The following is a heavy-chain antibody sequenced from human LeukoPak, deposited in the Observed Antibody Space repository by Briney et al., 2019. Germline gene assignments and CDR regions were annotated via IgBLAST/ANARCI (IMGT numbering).Heavy chain of an antibody. CDR3: ARRSAGTIDY. J-gene: IGHJ4*02. CDR2: ISAYNGNT. D-gene: IGHD6-19*01. V-gene: IGHV1-18*01. Sequence: RASVKVSCKASGYSFTSHGISWVRQAPGQGLEWMGWISAYNGNTNDAQKLQGRVTMTTDTSTTTAYMELRSLRSDDTAVYYCARRSAGTIDYWGQGTLVTVSS. CDR1: GYSFTSHG.